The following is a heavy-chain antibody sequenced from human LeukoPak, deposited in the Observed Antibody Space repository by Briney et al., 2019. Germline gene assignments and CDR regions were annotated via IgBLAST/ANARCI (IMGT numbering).Heavy chain of an antibody. CDR1: GGSISSTSNY. CDR2: IYYNGST. D-gene: IGHD5-12*01. Sequence: SETLSLTCTVSGGSISSTSNYWGWLRQPPGKGLEWIGSIYYNGSTYYYPSLKSRVTMSVDTSKNQFSLKLSSMTAADPAVYYCARVVYTGSARGYMDVWGKGATVTVSS. J-gene: IGHJ6*03. V-gene: IGHV4-39*07. CDR3: ARVVYTGSARGYMDV.